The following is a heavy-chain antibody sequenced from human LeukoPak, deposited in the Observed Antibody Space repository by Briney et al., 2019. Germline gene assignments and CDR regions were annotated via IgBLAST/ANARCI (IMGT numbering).Heavy chain of an antibody. CDR1: GGSFSGYY. V-gene: IGHV4-34*01. CDR2: INHSGST. Sequence: SETLSLTCAVYGGSFSGYYWSWIRQPPGKGLEWIGEINHSGSTNYNPSLKSRVTISVDTSKNQFSLKLGSVTAADTPVYYCARGHYVLRFLEWSTPFDYWGQGTLVTVSS. CDR3: ARGHYVLRFLEWSTPFDY. D-gene: IGHD3-3*01. J-gene: IGHJ4*02.